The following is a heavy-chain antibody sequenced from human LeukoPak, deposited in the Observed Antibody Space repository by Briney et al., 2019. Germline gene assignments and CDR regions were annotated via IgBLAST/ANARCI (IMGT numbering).Heavy chain of an antibody. CDR2: IYPGDSDT. CDR3: ARRGYSYGLGYYYYGMDV. D-gene: IGHD5-18*01. V-gene: IGHV5-51*01. CDR1: GYSFTSYW. J-gene: IGHJ6*04. Sequence: GESLKISCKGSGYSFTSYWIGWVRQIPGKGLEWMGIIYPGDSDTRYSPSFQGQVTISADKSISTAYLQWSSLKASDTAMYYCARRGYSYGLGYYYYGMDVWGKGTTVTVSS.